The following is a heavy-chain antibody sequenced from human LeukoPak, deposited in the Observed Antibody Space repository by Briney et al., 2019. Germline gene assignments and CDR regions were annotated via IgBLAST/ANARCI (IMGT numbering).Heavy chain of an antibody. V-gene: IGHV4-34*01. CDR3: ARGSQSLGYCSGGSCRAKIFDY. Sequence: SETLSLTCAVYGGSFSGYYWSWIRQPPGKGLEWIGEINHSGSTNYNPSLKSRVTISVDTSKNQFSLKLSSVTAADTAVYYCARGSQSLGYCSGGSCRAKIFDYWGQGTLVAVSS. D-gene: IGHD2-15*01. J-gene: IGHJ4*02. CDR1: GGSFSGYY. CDR2: INHSGST.